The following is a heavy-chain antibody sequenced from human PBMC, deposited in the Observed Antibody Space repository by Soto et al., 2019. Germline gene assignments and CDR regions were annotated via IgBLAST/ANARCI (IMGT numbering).Heavy chain of an antibody. V-gene: IGHV1-69*13. CDR1: GGTFSSYA. D-gene: IGHD4-17*01. CDR2: IIPIFGTA. CDR3: ARGIDPDYGGNSASGFDT. J-gene: IGHJ3*02. Sequence: SVKVSCKASGGTFSSYAISWVRQAPGQGLEWIGGIIPIFGTANYAQKFQGRVTITADESTSTAYMELSSLRSEDTAVYYCARGIDPDYGGNSASGFDTWGQGTMVTVSS.